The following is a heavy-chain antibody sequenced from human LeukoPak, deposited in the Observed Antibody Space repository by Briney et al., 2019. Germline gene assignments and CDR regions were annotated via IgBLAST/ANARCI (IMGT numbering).Heavy chain of an antibody. Sequence: GGSLRLSCAASGFTFSSYWMSWVRQAPGKGLEWVANIKQDGSEKYYVDSVKGRFTISRDNAKNSLYLQMNSLRAEDTAVYYCAREECSSTSCYTNAFDIWGQGTMVTVSS. D-gene: IGHD2-2*02. CDR2: IKQDGSEK. J-gene: IGHJ3*02. V-gene: IGHV3-7*01. CDR1: GFTFSSYW. CDR3: AREECSSTSCYTNAFDI.